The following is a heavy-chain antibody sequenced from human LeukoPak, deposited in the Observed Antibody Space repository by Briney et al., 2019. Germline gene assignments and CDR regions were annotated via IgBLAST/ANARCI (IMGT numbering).Heavy chain of an antibody. Sequence: ASVKVSCKASGGTFSSYAISWVRQAPGQGLEWMGGIIPIFGTANYAQKFQGRVTITADESTSTAYMELSSLRSEDTAVYYSATKRGRDGYIPYYYGMDVWGQGTTVTVSS. J-gene: IGHJ6*02. CDR2: IIPIFGTA. CDR1: GGTFSSYA. V-gene: IGHV1-69*13. CDR3: ATKRGRDGYIPYYYGMDV. D-gene: IGHD5-24*01.